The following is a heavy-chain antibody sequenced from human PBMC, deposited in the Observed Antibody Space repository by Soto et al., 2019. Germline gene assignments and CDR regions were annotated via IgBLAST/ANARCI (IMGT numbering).Heavy chain of an antibody. D-gene: IGHD6-19*01. CDR1: GFTFSSYA. J-gene: IGHJ3*02. CDR3: AKTANGWFSAFDI. Sequence: EVQLLESGGGLVQPGGSLRLSCAASGFTFSSYAMSWVRQAPGKGLEWVSAISGSGGTTYYADSVKGRFTFSRDNSKNPLYPQMNSLRAEDTAVYYCAKTANGWFSAFDIWGQGTMVTVSS. V-gene: IGHV3-23*01. CDR2: ISGSGGTT.